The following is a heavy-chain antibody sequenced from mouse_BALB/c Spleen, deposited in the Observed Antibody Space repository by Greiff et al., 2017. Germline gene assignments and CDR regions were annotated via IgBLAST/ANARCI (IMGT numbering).Heavy chain of an antibody. CDR3: ARGRGMDY. CDR1: GFTFTDYY. J-gene: IGHJ4*01. V-gene: IGHV7-3*02. CDR2: IRNKANGYTT. Sequence: EVQLVESGGGLVQPGGSLRLSCATSGFTFTDYYMSWVRQPPGKALEWLGFIRNKANGYTTEYSASVKGRFTISRDNSQSILYLQMNTLRAEDSATYYCARGRGMDYWGQGTSVTVSS.